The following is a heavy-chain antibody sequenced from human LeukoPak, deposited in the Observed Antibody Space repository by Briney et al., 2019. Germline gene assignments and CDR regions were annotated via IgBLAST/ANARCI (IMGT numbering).Heavy chain of an antibody. Sequence: SETLSLTCAVYGGSFSGYYWSWIRQPPGKGLEWIGEINHSGSTNYNPSLKSRVTISVDTSKNQFSLKLSSVTAADTAVYYCARRRILTGYVDYWGQGTLVTVSS. CDR2: INHSGST. CDR1: GGSFSGYY. CDR3: ARRRILTGYVDY. D-gene: IGHD3-9*01. J-gene: IGHJ4*02. V-gene: IGHV4-34*01.